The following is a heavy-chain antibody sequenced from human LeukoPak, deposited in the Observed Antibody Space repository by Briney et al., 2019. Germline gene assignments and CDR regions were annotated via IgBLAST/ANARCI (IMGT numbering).Heavy chain of an antibody. CDR3: ARDGELPADY. CDR1: GFTFSSYG. V-gene: IGHV3-33*01. Sequence: QPGRSPRLSCAASGFTFSSYGMHWVRQAPGKGLEWVAVIWYDGSNKYYADSVKGRFTISRDNSKNTLYLQMNSLRAEDTAVYYCARDGELPADYWGQGTLVTVSS. D-gene: IGHD1-26*01. CDR2: IWYDGSNK. J-gene: IGHJ4*02.